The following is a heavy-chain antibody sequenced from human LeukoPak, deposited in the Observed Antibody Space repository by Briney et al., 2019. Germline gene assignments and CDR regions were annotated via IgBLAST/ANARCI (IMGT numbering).Heavy chain of an antibody. CDR1: GFTFNNYA. J-gene: IGHJ4*02. CDR2: ISGPAGSR. D-gene: IGHD2-2*01. V-gene: IGHV3-23*01. CDR3: ASTIGLVSATLYYFYF. Sequence: GGSLRLSCAASGFTFNNYAMSWVRQAPAKGLEWVSAISGPAGSRDYADSVKGRFTISRDNSKYTLYLQMHSLRAEDTAIYYCASTIGLVSATLYYFYFGCQGTLAIVSS.